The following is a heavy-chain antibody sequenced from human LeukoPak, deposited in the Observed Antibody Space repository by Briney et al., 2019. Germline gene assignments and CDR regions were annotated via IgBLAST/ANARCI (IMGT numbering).Heavy chain of an antibody. V-gene: IGHV3-23*01. CDR3: AKSSPRRGIEAAADPAIDY. CDR1: GFTFSRYV. D-gene: IGHD2-2*01. J-gene: IGHJ4*02. Sequence: PGGSLRLSCAASGFTFSRYVMHWVRQAPGKGLEWVSDISGSGGSTYYADSVKGRFTISRDNSKNTLYLQMNSLRAEDTAVYYCAKSSPRRGIEAAADPAIDYWGQGTLVTVSS. CDR2: ISGSGGST.